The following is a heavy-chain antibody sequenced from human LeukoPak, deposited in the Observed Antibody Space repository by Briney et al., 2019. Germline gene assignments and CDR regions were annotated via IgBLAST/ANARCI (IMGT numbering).Heavy chain of an antibody. J-gene: IGHJ4*02. CDR1: GFTFSSHA. CDR3: ARDKRDGYNFRYFDY. D-gene: IGHD5-24*01. CDR2: INHSGST. V-gene: IGHV4-34*01. Sequence: PGGSLRLSCAASGFTFSSHAMSWVRQPPGKGLEWIGEINHSGSTNYNPSLKSRVTISVDTTNNQFSLKLSSVTPADTAVYYCARDKRDGYNFRYFDYWGQGTLVTVSS.